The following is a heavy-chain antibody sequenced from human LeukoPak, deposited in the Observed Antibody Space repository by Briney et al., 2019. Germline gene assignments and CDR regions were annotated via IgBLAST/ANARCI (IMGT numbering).Heavy chain of an antibody. D-gene: IGHD5-18*01. V-gene: IGHV4-61*02. J-gene: IGHJ4*02. CDR2: IYTSGST. CDR1: GGSISSGSYY. Sequence: SQTLSLTCTVSGGSISSGSYYWSWIRQPAGKGLEWIGRIYTSGSTNYNPSLKSRVTISVDKSKNQFSLKLSSVTAADTAVYYCARRFRGYSYGKYPDYWGQGTLVTVSS. CDR3: ARRFRGYSYGKYPDY.